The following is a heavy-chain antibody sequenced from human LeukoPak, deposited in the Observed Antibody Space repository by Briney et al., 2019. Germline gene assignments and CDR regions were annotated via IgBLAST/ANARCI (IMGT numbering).Heavy chain of an antibody. CDR2: IYHSGST. V-gene: IGHV4-38-2*01. D-gene: IGHD3-16*01. CDR3: ARASFDYGSFLY. Sequence: PSETLSLTCAVSGYSVSSDYYWGWIRQPPGKGLEWIGSIYHSGSTYYDPYLKSRVTISLDTPKNHFSLRLTSVTAADTAVYYCARASFDYGSFLYWGQGTVVTVSS. J-gene: IGHJ4*02. CDR1: GYSVSSDYY.